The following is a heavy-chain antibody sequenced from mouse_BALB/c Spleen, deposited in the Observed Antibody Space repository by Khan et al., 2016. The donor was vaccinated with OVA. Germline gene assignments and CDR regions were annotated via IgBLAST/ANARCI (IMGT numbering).Heavy chain of an antibody. J-gene: IGHJ3*01. V-gene: IGHV5-9-3*01. Sequence: EVQLVESGGGLVKPGGSLKLSCAASGFTFSTYAMSWVRQTPEKRLEWVATISSDGDYTYYPDNVTGRFPISRDNAKNTLYLQMSCLTSEDTAMYYCARCPYGNFAYWGQRTLVTVSS. CDR3: ARCPYGNFAY. CDR2: ISSDGDYT. D-gene: IGHD2-10*02. CDR1: GFTFSTYA.